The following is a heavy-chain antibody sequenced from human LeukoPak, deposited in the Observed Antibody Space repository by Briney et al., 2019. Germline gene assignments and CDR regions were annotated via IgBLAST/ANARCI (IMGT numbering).Heavy chain of an antibody. CDR1: GFTLSSYA. CDR3: ATHYCSGGSCYQLYDY. J-gene: IGHJ4*02. D-gene: IGHD2-15*01. V-gene: IGHV3-23*01. CDR2: ISGSGGST. Sequence: GGSLRLSCAASGFTLSSYAMSWVRQAPGKGLEWVSAISGSGGSTYYADSVKGRFTISRDNSKNTLYLQMNSLRAEDTAVYYCATHYCSGGSCYQLYDYWGQGTLVTVSS.